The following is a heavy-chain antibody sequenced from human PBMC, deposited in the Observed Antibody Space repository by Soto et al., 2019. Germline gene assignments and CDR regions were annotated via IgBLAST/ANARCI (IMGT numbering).Heavy chain of an antibody. CDR3: AREISGSYRFDY. D-gene: IGHD1-26*01. Sequence: QVKLVQSGAEVKKPGASVKVSCKASGYTFTRYDINWVRQATGQGLEWMGWMNPNSGNTGYAQKCQGRVTMTRNTSISTDYMELSSLRSEDTAVYYCAREISGSYRFDYWGQGTLVTVSS. CDR1: GYTFTRYD. V-gene: IGHV1-8*01. CDR2: MNPNSGNT. J-gene: IGHJ4*02.